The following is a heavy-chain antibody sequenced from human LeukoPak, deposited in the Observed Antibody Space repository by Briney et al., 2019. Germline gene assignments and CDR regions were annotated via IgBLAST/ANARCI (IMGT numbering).Heavy chain of an antibody. CDR2: MNPNSGNT. CDR3: ATFIDQLLPYDAFDI. J-gene: IGHJ3*02. V-gene: IGHV1-8*01. Sequence: ASVKVSCKASGYTFTSYDINWVRQATGQGLEWMGWMNPNSGNTGYAQKFQGRVTMTRNTSISTAYMELNSLRSEDTAVYYCATFIDQLLPYDAFDIWGQGTMVTVSS. D-gene: IGHD2-2*01. CDR1: GYTFTSYD.